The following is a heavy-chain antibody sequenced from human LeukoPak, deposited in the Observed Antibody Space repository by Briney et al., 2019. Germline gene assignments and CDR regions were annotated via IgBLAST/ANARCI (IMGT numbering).Heavy chain of an antibody. Sequence: GGSLRLSCAASGFTFSSYSMNWVRQAPGKGLEWVSSISSSSYIYYAGSVKGRFTISRDNAKNSLYLQMNSLRAEDTAVYYCARESSIALDVWGKGTTVTVSS. V-gene: IGHV3-21*01. CDR1: GFTFSSYS. CDR3: ARESSIALDV. D-gene: IGHD6-6*01. J-gene: IGHJ6*04. CDR2: ISSSSYI.